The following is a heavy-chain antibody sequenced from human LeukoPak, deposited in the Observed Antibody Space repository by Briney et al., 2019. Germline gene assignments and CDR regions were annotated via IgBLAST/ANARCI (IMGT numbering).Heavy chain of an antibody. CDR2: ITSGSSYI. CDR3: AKSHPSYALDI. D-gene: IGHD2-2*01. V-gene: IGHV3-21*04. CDR1: GFTFSSYN. Sequence: GGSLRLSCAASGFTFSSYNMNWVRQAPGKGLEWVSSITSGSSYIYYADSVKGRFTISRDNAKNSLYLQMNSLRAEDTAVYYCAKSHPSYALDIWGQGTMVTVSS. J-gene: IGHJ3*02.